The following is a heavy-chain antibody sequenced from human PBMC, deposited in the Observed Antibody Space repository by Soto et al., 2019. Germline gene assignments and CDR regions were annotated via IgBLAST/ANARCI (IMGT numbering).Heavy chain of an antibody. J-gene: IGHJ4*02. Sequence: EVQLVESGGGLVQPGGSLRLSCVGSGFRFNEYEINWVRQAPGKGLEWIAYINSGGSLIYYAASVKGRFTISRDNYKDSVYLQMNSLRADDTAPYYCARETSYGQSATIVGEFWGQGTLVTVSS. CDR1: GFRFNEYE. CDR2: INSGGSLI. D-gene: IGHD3-10*01. CDR3: ARETSYGQSATIVGEF. V-gene: IGHV3-48*03.